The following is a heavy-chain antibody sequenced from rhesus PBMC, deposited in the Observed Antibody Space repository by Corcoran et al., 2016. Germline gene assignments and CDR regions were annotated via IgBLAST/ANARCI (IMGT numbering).Heavy chain of an antibody. V-gene: IGHV4S10*01. J-gene: IGHJ4*01. Sequence: QVQLQESGPGVVKPSETMSLPCAVSSASISASYRWSWLRQHPVNGLEWIWYSDASSTSTNYNPSLNSRVNISKDTSKFQFSWKLSAVTAADTAGYYCARGPTGIVDYWGQGVLVTVSS. CDR2: SDASSTST. D-gene: IGHD1-32*01. CDR3: ARGPTGIVDY. CDR1: SASISASYR.